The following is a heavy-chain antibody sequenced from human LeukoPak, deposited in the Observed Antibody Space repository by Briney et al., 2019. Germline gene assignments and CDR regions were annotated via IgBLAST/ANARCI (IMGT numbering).Heavy chain of an antibody. CDR1: GYSISSGYY. J-gene: IGHJ4*02. CDR2: IYHSGST. D-gene: IGHD1-26*01. V-gene: IGHV4-38-2*02. CDR3: ARGNSGSRPYYFDY. Sequence: SETLSLTCTVSGYSISSGYYWGWIRQPPGKGLEWIGSIYHSGSTYYNPSLKSRVTISVDTSKNQFSLKLSSVTAADTAVYYCARGNSGSRPYYFDYWGQGTLVTVSS.